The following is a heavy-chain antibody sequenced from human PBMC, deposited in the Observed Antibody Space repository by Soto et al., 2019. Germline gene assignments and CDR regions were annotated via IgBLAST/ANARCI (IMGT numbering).Heavy chain of an antibody. D-gene: IGHD3-10*01. CDR1: GDSISNNNFY. V-gene: IGHV4-39*01. CDR2: IYYSGST. Sequence: PSETLSLTCTVSGDSISNNNFYLGWIRQPPGKGLEWIGTIYYSGSTYYNPSLKSRVTISVDTSNNQLSLKLSSVTAADTAVYYCARHYGYYSHYMDVWTKGTTVTVSS. CDR3: ARHYGYYSHYMDV. J-gene: IGHJ6*03.